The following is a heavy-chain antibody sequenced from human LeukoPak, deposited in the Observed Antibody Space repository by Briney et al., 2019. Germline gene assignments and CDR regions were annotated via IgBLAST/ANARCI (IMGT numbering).Heavy chain of an antibody. V-gene: IGHV4-59*01. J-gene: IGHJ6*03. CDR3: ARSVEGYCRGGSCYSYSYYMDV. CDR2: IYYSGST. D-gene: IGHD2-15*01. CDR1: GGSISSYY. Sequence: PSETLSLTCTVSGGSISSYYWSWVRQPPGKGLEWIGYIYYSGSTTYNPSLKSRVTISVDTSKNQFSLKLSSVTAADTAVYYCARSVEGYCRGGSCYSYSYYMDVWGKGTTVTVSS.